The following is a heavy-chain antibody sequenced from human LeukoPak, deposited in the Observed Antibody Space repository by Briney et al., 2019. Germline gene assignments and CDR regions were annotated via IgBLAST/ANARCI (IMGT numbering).Heavy chain of an antibody. CDR3: ARDLWGPYYFDY. Sequence: ASVKVSCKASGYTFTGYPMHWVRQAPGQGLEWMGWINPNSGGTNYAQKFQGRVTMTRDTSISTVYMELSSLRSDDTAVYYCARDLWGPYYFDYWGQGTLVTVSS. V-gene: IGHV1-2*02. D-gene: IGHD1-26*01. CDR1: GYTFTGYP. J-gene: IGHJ4*02. CDR2: INPNSGGT.